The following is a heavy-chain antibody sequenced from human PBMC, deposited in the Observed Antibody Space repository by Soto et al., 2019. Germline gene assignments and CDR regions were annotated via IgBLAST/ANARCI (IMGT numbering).Heavy chain of an antibody. D-gene: IGHD3-22*01. V-gene: IGHV3-48*02. Sequence: PSETLSLTCAVYGGSFSGYIWTWIRQAPGKGLEWISYISSSSGTIYYADSVKGRFTISRDNAKNSLSLQMINLRDEDTAVYYCAGGYYYDSSGYRAWGQGTPVTVSP. J-gene: IGHJ4*02. CDR1: GGSFSGYI. CDR2: ISSSSGTI. CDR3: AGGYYYDSSGYRA.